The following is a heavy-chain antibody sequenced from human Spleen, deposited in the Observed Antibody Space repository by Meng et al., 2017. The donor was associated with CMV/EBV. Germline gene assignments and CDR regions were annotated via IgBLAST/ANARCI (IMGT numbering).Heavy chain of an antibody. V-gene: IGHV5-51*01. J-gene: IGHJ5*02. CDR1: TSYW. D-gene: IGHD2-2*02. Sequence: TSYWIGGVRQMPGKGLEWMGIIYPGDSDTRYSPSFQGQVTISADKSITTAYLQWSSLKASDTAMYYCARVGGYCDSTSCYTTNWFDPWGQGTLVTVSS. CDR2: IYPGDSDT. CDR3: ARVGGYCDSTSCYTTNWFDP.